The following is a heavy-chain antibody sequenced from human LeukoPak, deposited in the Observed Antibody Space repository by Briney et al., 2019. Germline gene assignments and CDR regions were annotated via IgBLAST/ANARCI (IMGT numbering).Heavy chain of an antibody. CDR1: GDSVSSNSAA. CDR3: ARGYLRDGFDI. V-gene: IGHV6-1*01. CDR2: TYYRSKWYN. J-gene: IGHJ3*02. D-gene: IGHD3-10*01. Sequence: SQTLSLICAISGDSVSSNSAAWAWIRQSPSRGLEWLGRTYYRSKWYNEYAVSVISRITISSDTSKNQFSLHLNSVTPEDTAVYYCARGYLRDGFDIWGQGTMVTVSS.